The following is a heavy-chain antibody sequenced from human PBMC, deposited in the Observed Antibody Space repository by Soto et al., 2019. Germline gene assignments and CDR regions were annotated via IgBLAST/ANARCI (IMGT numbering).Heavy chain of an antibody. CDR1: GGSISSGGYY. D-gene: IGHD6-19*01. V-gene: IGHV4-31*03. CDR3: ARGGSSGWAQGSFDY. CDR2: IYYSGST. Sequence: PSETLSLTCTVSGGSISSGGYYWSWIRQHPGKGLEWIGYIYYSGSTYYNPSLKSRVTISVDTSKNQFSLKLSSVTAADTAVYYCARGGSSGWAQGSFDYRGQGTLVIVSS. J-gene: IGHJ4*02.